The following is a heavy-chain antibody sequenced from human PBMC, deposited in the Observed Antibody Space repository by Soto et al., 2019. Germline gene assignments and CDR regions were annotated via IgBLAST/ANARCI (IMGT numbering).Heavy chain of an antibody. CDR1: GYTFTTYG. D-gene: IGHD6-13*01. V-gene: IGHV1-18*01. J-gene: IGHJ4*02. Sequence: QVQLVQSGVEVKKPGASVKVSCKASGYTFTTYGMSWVRQAPGQGLEWVAGISNYNGDKPYSPRVQGRVSMTTDTSSTTAYMEVRSRMTADTAVEYCVAEGGIHAACDYWGQGTLVTVSS. CDR2: ISNYNGDK. CDR3: VAEGGIHAACDY.